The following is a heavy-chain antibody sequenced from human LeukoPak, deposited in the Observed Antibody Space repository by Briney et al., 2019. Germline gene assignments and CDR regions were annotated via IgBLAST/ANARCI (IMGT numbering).Heavy chain of an antibody. Sequence: ASVKVSCKVSGYTFTDYYMHWVQQAPGKGLEWMGLVDPEDGETIYAEKFQGRVTITADTSTDTAYMELSSLRSEDTAVYYCATLNLITIFGVVLRPWGQGTLVTVSS. CDR2: VDPEDGET. D-gene: IGHD3-3*01. J-gene: IGHJ5*02. CDR1: GYTFTDYY. CDR3: ATLNLITIFGVVLRP. V-gene: IGHV1-69-2*01.